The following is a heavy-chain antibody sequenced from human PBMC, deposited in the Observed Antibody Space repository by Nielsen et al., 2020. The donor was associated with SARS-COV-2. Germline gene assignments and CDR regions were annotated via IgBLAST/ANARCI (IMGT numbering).Heavy chain of an antibody. CDR2: ISSSSSTI. CDR1: GFTFSSYS. CDR3: ARDHIAAAGTSDY. D-gene: IGHD6-13*01. Sequence: GESLKISCAASGFTFSSYSMNWVRQAPGKGLEWVSYISSSSSTIYYADSVKGRFTISRDNAKNSLYLQMNSLRSDDTAVYYCARDHIAAAGTSDYWGQGTLVTVSS. J-gene: IGHJ4*02. V-gene: IGHV3-48*01.